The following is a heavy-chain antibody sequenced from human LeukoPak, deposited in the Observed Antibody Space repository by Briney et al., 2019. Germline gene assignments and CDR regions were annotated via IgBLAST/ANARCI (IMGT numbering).Heavy chain of an antibody. D-gene: IGHD4-17*01. CDR1: GFSLSTSGVG. CDR2: IYWNDDK. Sequence: SGPTLVKPTQTLTLTCTFSGFSLSTSGVGMGWIRQPPGKALEWLALIYWNDDKRYSPSLKSRVTITKDTSKNQVVLTMTNMDPVDTATYYCAHRRREGTVTTGFDYWGQGTLVTVSS. CDR3: AHRRREGTVTTGFDY. V-gene: IGHV2-5*01. J-gene: IGHJ4*02.